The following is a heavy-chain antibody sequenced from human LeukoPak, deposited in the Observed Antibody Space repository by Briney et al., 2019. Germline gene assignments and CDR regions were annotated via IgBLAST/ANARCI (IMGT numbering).Heavy chain of an antibody. CDR2: MKEDGSEE. D-gene: IGHD5-18*01. CDR1: GFTFSNYW. CDR3: ARRGYSFGFDI. V-gene: IGHV3-7*01. Sequence: GGSLRLSCAASGFTFSNYWMSWVRQAPGKGLGWVASMKEDGSEEYYVASVKGRITISRDNARKSLYLQMNSLRVEVTALYYCARRGYSFGFDIWGQGTMVTVSS. J-gene: IGHJ3*02.